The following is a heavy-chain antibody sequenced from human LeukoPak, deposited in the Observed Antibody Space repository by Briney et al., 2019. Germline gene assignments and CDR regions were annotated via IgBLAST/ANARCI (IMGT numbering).Heavy chain of an antibody. D-gene: IGHD5-18*01. CDR3: ASGYSYGRVDY. J-gene: IGHJ4*02. Sequence: GRSLRLSCAAAGFIFSSYSMHWVRQAPGKGLEWVAVISYDGSNKYYPDSVRGRFTISRDNAKNSLYLQMNSLRAEDTAVYYCASGYSYGRVDYWGQGTLVTVSS. V-gene: IGHV3-30*03. CDR1: GFIFSSYS. CDR2: ISYDGSNK.